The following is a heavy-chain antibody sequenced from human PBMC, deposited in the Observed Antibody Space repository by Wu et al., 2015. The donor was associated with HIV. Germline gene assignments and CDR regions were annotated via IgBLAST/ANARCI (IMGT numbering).Heavy chain of an antibody. CDR2: INPNTGVT. D-gene: IGHD1-26*01. V-gene: IGHV1-2*02. Sequence: QVRLVQSGAEVKKPGASVKVSCKASGYTFTGYYMHWVRQAPGQGLEWMGWINPNTGVTDYAQNFQGRVTMTRDTSISTAYMELSRLRFDDTAVYYCARDNSGSYYDFDYWGQGTLVTVSS. CDR3: ARDNSGSYYDFDY. CDR1: GYTFTGYY. J-gene: IGHJ4*02.